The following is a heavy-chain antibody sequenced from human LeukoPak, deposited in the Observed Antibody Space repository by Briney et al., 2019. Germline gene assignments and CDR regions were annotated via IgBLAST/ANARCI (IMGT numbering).Heavy chain of an antibody. J-gene: IGHJ4*02. CDR3: ARDRRGSGWYFDY. Sequence: GGSLRLSCATSGFIFSSYWMSWVRQTPGKGLEWVANIKQDGSEKYYVDSVKGRLTISRDNAKNSLWLQMNSLRAEDTAVYYCARDRRGSGWYFDYWGQGALVTVSS. CDR2: IKQDGSEK. CDR1: GFIFSSYW. V-gene: IGHV3-7*01. D-gene: IGHD6-19*01.